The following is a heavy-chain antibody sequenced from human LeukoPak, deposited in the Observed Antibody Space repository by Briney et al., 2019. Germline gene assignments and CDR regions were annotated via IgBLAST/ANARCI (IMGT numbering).Heavy chain of an antibody. V-gene: IGHV4-34*01. CDR3: ARWDCSSTSCYEPYRFDP. D-gene: IGHD2-2*01. CDR1: GGSFSGYY. Sequence: SETLSLTCAVYGGSFSGYYWSWIRQPPGKGLEWIGEINHSGSTNYNPSLESRVTISVDTSKNQFSLKLSSVTAADTAVYYCARWDCSSTSCYEPYRFDPWGQGTLVTVSS. J-gene: IGHJ5*02. CDR2: INHSGST.